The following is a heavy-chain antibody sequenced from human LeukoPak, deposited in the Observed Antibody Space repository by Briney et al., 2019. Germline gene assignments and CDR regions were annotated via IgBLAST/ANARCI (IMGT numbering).Heavy chain of an antibody. Sequence: PSETLSLTCTVSGGSISSYYWSWIRQPPGKGLEWIGYIYYSGSTTYNPSLKSRVTMSIDTSKNQFSLKLSSVTAADTAVYYCASTFDSYSSSSGGFDSWGQGTLVTVSS. CDR2: IYYSGST. D-gene: IGHD6-6*01. CDR1: GGSISSYY. V-gene: IGHV4-59*01. CDR3: ASTFDSYSSSSGGFDS. J-gene: IGHJ4*02.